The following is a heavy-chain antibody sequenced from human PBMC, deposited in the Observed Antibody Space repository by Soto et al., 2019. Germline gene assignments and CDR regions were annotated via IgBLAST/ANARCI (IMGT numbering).Heavy chain of an antibody. CDR3: ARARGYSSFGLWYYYYGMDV. CDR2: IIPIFGTA. Sequence: SVKVSCKASGGTFSSYAISWVRQAPGQGLEWMGGIIPIFGTANYAQKFQGRVTITADESTSTAYMELSSLRSEDTAVYYCARARGYSSFGLWYYYYGMDVWGQGTTVTVS. J-gene: IGHJ6*02. V-gene: IGHV1-69*13. D-gene: IGHD6-13*01. CDR1: GGTFSSYA.